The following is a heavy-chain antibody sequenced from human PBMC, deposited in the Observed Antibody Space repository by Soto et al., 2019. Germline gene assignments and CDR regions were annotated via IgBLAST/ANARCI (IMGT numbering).Heavy chain of an antibody. Sequence: SETLSLTCTVSGGSIRSSSYYWGWVRQPPGKGLEWIGNVFFSGHTYYNPSLKSRVTISVDTSKNQFSLKLSSVTAADTAVYYCARLRVQWSFGLWGRGTLVTVSS. CDR3: ARLRVQWSFGL. D-gene: IGHD3-16*01. CDR2: VFFSGHT. J-gene: IGHJ2*01. CDR1: GGSIRSSSYY. V-gene: IGHV4-39*01.